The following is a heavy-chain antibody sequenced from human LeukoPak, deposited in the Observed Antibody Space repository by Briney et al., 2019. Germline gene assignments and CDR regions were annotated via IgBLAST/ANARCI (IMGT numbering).Heavy chain of an antibody. J-gene: IGHJ4*02. CDR2: INPSGGST. D-gene: IGHD6-13*01. Sequence: ASVKVSCKSSGYTFTSYYMHWVRQAPGQGLEWVGIINPSGGSTSYAQKFQGRATMTRDTSTSTVYMELSSLRSEDTAVYYCARDTPPDSSSWYGGYFDYWGQGTLVTVSS. CDR3: ARDTPPDSSSWYGGYFDY. V-gene: IGHV1-46*01. CDR1: GYTFTSYY.